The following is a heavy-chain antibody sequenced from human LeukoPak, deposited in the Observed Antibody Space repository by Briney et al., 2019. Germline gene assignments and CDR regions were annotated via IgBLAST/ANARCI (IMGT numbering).Heavy chain of an antibody. V-gene: IGHV1-24*01. Sequence: ASVKVSCKVSGYTLTELSMHWVRQAPGKGLEWMGGFDPEDGETIYAQKFQGRVTMTEDKSTDTAYMELSRLRSEDTAVYYCATDHGQQLVQSGAFDIWGQGTMVTVSS. D-gene: IGHD6-13*01. CDR3: ATDHGQQLVQSGAFDI. CDR1: GYTLTELS. J-gene: IGHJ3*02. CDR2: FDPEDGET.